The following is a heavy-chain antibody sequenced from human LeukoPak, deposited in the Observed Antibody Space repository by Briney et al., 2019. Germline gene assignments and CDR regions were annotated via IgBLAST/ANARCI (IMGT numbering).Heavy chain of an antibody. CDR3: ARRPVATEYFQH. Sequence: GGSLRLSCTGSGFSFTNYAMHWVRQAPGEGLEWVAVISYDESKIYYADSVKGRFTISRDLSTNTLYLQMNSLTTEDTAMYFCARRPVATEYFQHWGQGTLVTVSS. J-gene: IGHJ1*01. D-gene: IGHD6-25*01. V-gene: IGHV3-30*03. CDR1: GFSFTNYA. CDR2: ISYDESKI.